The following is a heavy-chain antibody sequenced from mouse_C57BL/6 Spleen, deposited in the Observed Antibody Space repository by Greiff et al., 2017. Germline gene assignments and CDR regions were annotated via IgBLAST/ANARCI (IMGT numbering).Heavy chain of an antibody. CDR2: INYDGSST. D-gene: IGHD1-1*01. CDR1: GFTFSDYY. V-gene: IGHV5-16*01. J-gene: IGHJ2*01. CDR3: AREDYGRGYFDY. Sequence: EVKLMESEGGLVQPGSSMKLSCTASGFTFSDYYMAWVRQVPEKGLEWVANINYDGSSTYYLDSLKSRFIISRDNAKNILYLQMSSLKSEDTATYYCAREDYGRGYFDYWGQGTTLTVSS.